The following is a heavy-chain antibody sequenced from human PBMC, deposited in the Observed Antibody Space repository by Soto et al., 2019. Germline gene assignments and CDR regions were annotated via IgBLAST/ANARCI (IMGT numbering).Heavy chain of an antibody. V-gene: IGHV3-33*01. CDR2: IWYDGSNK. J-gene: IGHJ4*02. D-gene: IGHD1-26*01. Sequence: PGGSLRLSCAASGFTFSSYGMHWVRQAPGKGLEWVAVIWYDGSNKYYADSVKGRFTISRDNSKNTLYLQMNSLRAEDTAVYYCARDYLYSGCPPHYWGQGTLVTVSS. CDR3: ARDYLYSGCPPHY. CDR1: GFTFSSYG.